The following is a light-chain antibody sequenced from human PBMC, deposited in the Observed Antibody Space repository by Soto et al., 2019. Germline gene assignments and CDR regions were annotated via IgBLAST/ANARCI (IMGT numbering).Light chain of an antibody. CDR3: QQLNSYPCT. J-gene: IGKJ5*01. CDR2: AAS. V-gene: IGKV1-9*01. CDR1: QGVSSY. Sequence: QLTQSPSSLYASVGVRAAITCRASQGVSSYLAWYQQKPGKAPKLLIHAASTLQSGVPSRFSGSGSGTDFTLTISSLQPEDFATYYCQQLNSYPCTFGQGTLLEIK.